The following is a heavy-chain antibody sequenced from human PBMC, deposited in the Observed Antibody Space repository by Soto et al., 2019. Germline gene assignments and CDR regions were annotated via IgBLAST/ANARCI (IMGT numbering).Heavy chain of an antibody. CDR3: ARGGYGDARNAFDI. Sequence: QVQLVQSGAEVKKPGSSVKVSCKASGGTFSSYAISWVRQAPGQGLEWMGGIIPIFGTANYAQQFQGRVTITADESTSTADMELSSLRSEDTAVYYCARGGYGDARNAFDIWGQGTMVTVSS. J-gene: IGHJ3*02. CDR2: IIPIFGTA. D-gene: IGHD4-17*01. CDR1: GGTFSSYA. V-gene: IGHV1-69*01.